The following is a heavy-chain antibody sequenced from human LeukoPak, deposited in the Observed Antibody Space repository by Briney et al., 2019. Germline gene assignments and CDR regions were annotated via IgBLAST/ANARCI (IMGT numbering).Heavy chain of an antibody. CDR3: VGSSAYDRSGYDY. CDR2: IYWDDDK. CDR1: GFSLTTSGVG. J-gene: IGHJ4*02. Sequence: SGPTLVNPTQTLTLTCTFSGFSLTTSGVGVGWIRQPLGKALVWLALIYWDDDKRYSPSLKSRLTVTKSRSKDQVFLIMTNMEPVDTATYYCVGSSAYDRSGYDYWGRGTLVTVSS. V-gene: IGHV2-5*02. D-gene: IGHD3-10*01.